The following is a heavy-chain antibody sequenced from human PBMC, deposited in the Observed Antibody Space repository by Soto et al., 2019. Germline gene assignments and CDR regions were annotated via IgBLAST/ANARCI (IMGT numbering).Heavy chain of an antibody. CDR1: GFTVSSNY. J-gene: IGHJ6*02. CDR2: IYSGGST. Sequence: EVQLVESGGGLIQPGGSLRLSCAASGFTVSSNYMSWVRQAPGKGLEWVSVIYSGGSTYYADSVKGRFTISRDNSKNTLYLQMNSLRAEDTAVYYCARVIAARNYYYGMDVWGQGTTVTVSS. D-gene: IGHD6-6*01. CDR3: ARVIAARNYYYGMDV. V-gene: IGHV3-53*01.